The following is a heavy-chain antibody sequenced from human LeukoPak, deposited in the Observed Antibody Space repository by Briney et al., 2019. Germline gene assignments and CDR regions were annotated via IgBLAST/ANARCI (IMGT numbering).Heavy chain of an antibody. CDR3: ARGRSIAVAGRNIAPLDNDY. J-gene: IGHJ4*02. CDR1: GYTFTGYY. D-gene: IGHD6-19*01. V-gene: IGHV1-2*02. CDR2: INPNSGGT. Sequence: ASVKVSCKASGYTFTGYYMHWVRQAPGQGLEWMRWINPNSGGTNYAQKFQGRVTMTRDTSISTAHMELSRLRSDDTAVYYCARGRSIAVAGRNIAPLDNDYWGQGTLVTVSS.